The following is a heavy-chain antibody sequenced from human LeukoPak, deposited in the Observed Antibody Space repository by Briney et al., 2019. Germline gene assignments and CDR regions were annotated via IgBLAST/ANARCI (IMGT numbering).Heavy chain of an antibody. J-gene: IGHJ5*02. D-gene: IGHD5-18*01. V-gene: IGHV3-23*01. CDR3: TKDSRYSYGSRFDP. CDR1: GFTFSSYG. Sequence: PGRSLRLSCAASGFTFSSYGMHWVRQAPGKGLEWVSTIGGSGDYTYYADPVKGRFTISRDNSKNTVYLQMNSLRAEDTAIYYCTKDSRYSYGSRFDPWGQGTLVSVSS. CDR2: IGGSGDYT.